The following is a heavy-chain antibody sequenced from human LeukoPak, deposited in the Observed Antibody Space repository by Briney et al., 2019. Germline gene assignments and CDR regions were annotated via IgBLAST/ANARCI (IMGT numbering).Heavy chain of an antibody. Sequence: GGSLRLSCAASGFTFSSYWMSWVRQAPGKGLEWVANIKEDGGEKYSVDSVKGRFTISRDNAKNSLYLQMNSLRAEDTAVYYCARDGGGYSYGLRHFDYWGQGTLVTVSS. CDR1: GFTFSSYW. CDR3: ARDGGGYSYGLRHFDY. D-gene: IGHD5-18*01. J-gene: IGHJ4*02. V-gene: IGHV3-7*01. CDR2: IKEDGGEK.